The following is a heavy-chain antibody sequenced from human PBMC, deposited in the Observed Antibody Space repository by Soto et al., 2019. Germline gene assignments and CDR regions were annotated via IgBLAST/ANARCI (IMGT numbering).Heavy chain of an antibody. Sequence: QVQLVQSGAEVKKPGASVKVSCKASGYTFTSYAMHWVRQAPGQRLEWMGWINAGDGNTKYSQKFQGRVTITRDTSASTACMELSSLRSEHTAVYYCARDAMTTEFDYWGQGTLVTVSS. CDR2: INAGDGNT. CDR1: GYTFTSYA. V-gene: IGHV1-3*01. CDR3: ARDAMTTEFDY. J-gene: IGHJ4*02. D-gene: IGHD4-4*01.